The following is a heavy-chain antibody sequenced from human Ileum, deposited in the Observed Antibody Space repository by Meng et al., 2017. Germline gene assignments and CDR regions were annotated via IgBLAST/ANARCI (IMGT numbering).Heavy chain of an antibody. Sequence: VQLMPSGPGLVKPPQTPSRPCAVSRCSVSSNIAAWNWIRQSPLRGLEWLGRTYYRSKWYSEYAVSVKSRISITPDTSKNQFSLQMNSVTPEDTAVYYCASGSGSLDYWGPGTLVTVSS. CDR2: TYYRSKWYS. D-gene: IGHD3-3*01. CDR3: ASGSGSLDY. V-gene: IGHV6-1*01. J-gene: IGHJ4*02. CDR1: RCSVSSNIAA.